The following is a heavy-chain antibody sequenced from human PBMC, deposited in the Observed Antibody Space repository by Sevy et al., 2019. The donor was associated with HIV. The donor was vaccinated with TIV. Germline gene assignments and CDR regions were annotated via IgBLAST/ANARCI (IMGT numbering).Heavy chain of an antibody. CDR2: AKRKSDGGSI. J-gene: IGHJ3*02. V-gene: IGHV3-15*01. Sequence: GGSLRLSCAGSGFSLKNVWMTWVRQTPGKGLEWVGHAKRKSDGGSIDYGSPVNGRFTISRDDSKDMLYLQMSSLKTEDTVVYYCATVLGAGAAGAFEIWGHGTMVTVSS. CDR3: ATVLGAGAAGAFEI. D-gene: IGHD1-26*01. CDR1: GFSLKNVW.